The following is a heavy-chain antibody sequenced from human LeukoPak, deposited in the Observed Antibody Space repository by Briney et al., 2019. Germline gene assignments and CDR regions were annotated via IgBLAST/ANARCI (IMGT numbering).Heavy chain of an antibody. J-gene: IGHJ4*02. CDR1: GFTFSTAW. D-gene: IGHD4/OR15-4a*01. Sequence: GGSLSLSCAASGFTFSTAWMSWVRQAPGKGLEWVGRIKCKTDGGTTDYAAPVKGRFAISRDDSKNMVYLQMNSLKTEDTAVYYCTAEWRLLWCLGYSGQGTLVTVSS. CDR2: IKCKTDGGTT. V-gene: IGHV3-15*01. CDR3: TAEWRLLWCLGY.